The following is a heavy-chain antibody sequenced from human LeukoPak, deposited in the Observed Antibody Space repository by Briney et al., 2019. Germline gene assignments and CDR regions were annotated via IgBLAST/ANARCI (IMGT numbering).Heavy chain of an antibody. Sequence: GGSLRLSCAASGFTFSDYTMHWVRQAPGKGLEWVSSMRGSGLYTYYADSVKGRFTISRDNARNSLYLQMSSLTAEDTAEYYYARATSIDYWGQGTLVTVSS. CDR2: MRGSGLYT. J-gene: IGHJ4*02. CDR1: GFTFSDYT. V-gene: IGHV3-21*01. CDR3: ARATSIDY.